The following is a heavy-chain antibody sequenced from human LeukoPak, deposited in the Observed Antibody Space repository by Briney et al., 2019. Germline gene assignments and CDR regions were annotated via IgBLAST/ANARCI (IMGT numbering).Heavy chain of an antibody. CDR2: IRKDGSDK. D-gene: IGHD2/OR15-2a*01. J-gene: IGHJ3*02. CDR1: AFTFSSYW. CDR3: ARDGHFNTFHI. V-gene: IGHV3-7*03. Sequence: GGSLRLSCAASAFTFSSYWMSWVRQAPGKGLEWVANIRKDGSDKYFVDSVKGRFTISRGNAKTSLYLQMNSLRAEDTAVYYCARDGHFNTFHIWGQGTMVTVSS.